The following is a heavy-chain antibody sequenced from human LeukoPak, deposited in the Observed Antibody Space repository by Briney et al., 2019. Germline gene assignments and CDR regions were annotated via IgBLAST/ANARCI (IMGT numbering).Heavy chain of an antibody. CDR3: AKSHQQYSSGWYYFDY. CDR2: IRYDGSNK. CDR1: GFTFSSYG. J-gene: IGHJ4*02. Sequence: PSGGSLRLSCAASGFTFSSYGMHWVRQAPGKGLEWVAFIRYDGSNKYYADSVKGRFTTSRDNSKNTLYLQMNSLRAEDTAVYYCAKSHQQYSSGWYYFDYWGQGTLVTVSS. D-gene: IGHD6-19*01. V-gene: IGHV3-30*02.